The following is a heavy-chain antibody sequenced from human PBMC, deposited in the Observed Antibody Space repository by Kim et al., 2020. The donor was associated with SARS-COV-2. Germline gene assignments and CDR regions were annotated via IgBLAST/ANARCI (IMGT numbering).Heavy chain of an antibody. D-gene: IGHD6-25*01. J-gene: IGHJ5*02. Sequence: ADTVKGRFTISRDKSKNTLYLQVNSRRAEDTAVYYCARDRKRQGKDWFDPWGQGTVVTVSS. CDR3: ARDRKRQGKDWFDP. V-gene: IGHV3-30*07.